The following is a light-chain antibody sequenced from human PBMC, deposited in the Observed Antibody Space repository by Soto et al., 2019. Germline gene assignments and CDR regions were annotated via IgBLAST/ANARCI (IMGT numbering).Light chain of an antibody. V-gene: IGKV3-15*01. CDR2: GAS. J-gene: IGKJ5*01. CDR1: QSVRNN. CDR3: QQYNNWPPIT. Sequence: EIVMTQSPGTLSVSPGETATLSCRASQSVRNNLAWYQQKPGQAPRLVTYGASTRATGVPARFSGSGFETEFTLTISSLQSEDFALYYCQQYNNWPPITFGQGTRLEIK.